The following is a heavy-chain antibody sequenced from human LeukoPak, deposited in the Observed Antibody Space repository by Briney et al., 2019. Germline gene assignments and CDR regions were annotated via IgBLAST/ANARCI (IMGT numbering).Heavy chain of an antibody. V-gene: IGHV3-23*01. J-gene: IGHJ4*02. D-gene: IGHD6-19*01. CDR3: AKDHYSSGWYPTPFAY. CDR2: FSGSGGST. Sequence: GGSLRLSCAASGFTFSSYAMSWVRQAPGKGLEWVSDFSGSGGSTYYADSVKGRFTISRDNSKNTLYLQMNSLRAEDTAVYNCAKDHYSSGWYPTPFAYWGQGTLVTVSS. CDR1: GFTFSSYA.